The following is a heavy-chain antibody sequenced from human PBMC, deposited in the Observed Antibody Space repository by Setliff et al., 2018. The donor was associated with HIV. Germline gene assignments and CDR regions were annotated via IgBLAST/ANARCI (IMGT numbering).Heavy chain of an antibody. V-gene: IGHV3-21*01. CDR2: ISSSSSYI. Sequence: GGSLRLSCAASGFTFTNAWMSWIRQAPGKGLEWVSSISSSSSYIYYADSVKGRFTISRDNAKNSLYLQMNSLRAEDTAVYYCARVEPGGSQAFDIWGQGTMVTVSS. J-gene: IGHJ3*02. CDR1: GFTFTNAW. CDR3: ARVEPGGSQAFDI. D-gene: IGHD3-10*01.